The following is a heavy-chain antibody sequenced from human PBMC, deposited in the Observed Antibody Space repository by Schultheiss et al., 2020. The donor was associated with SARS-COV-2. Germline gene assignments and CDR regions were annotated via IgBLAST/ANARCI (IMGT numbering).Heavy chain of an antibody. CDR3: AREREAARNWFDP. Sequence: SETLSLTCTVSGGSISSGGYYWSWIRQHPGKGLEWIGYIYYSGSTYYNPSLKSRVTISVDTSKNQFSLEMSSVTAADTAVYYCAREREAARNWFDPWGQGTLINVAT. D-gene: IGHD6-6*01. CDR2: IYYSGST. J-gene: IGHJ5*02. V-gene: IGHV4-31*03. CDR1: GGSISSGGYY.